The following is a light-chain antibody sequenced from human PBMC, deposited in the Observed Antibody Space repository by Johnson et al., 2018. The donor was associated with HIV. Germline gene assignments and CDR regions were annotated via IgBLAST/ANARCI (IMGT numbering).Light chain of an antibody. V-gene: IGLV1-51*01. CDR2: DNN. CDR3: GTWDSSLSTGGNV. Sequence: QSVLTQAPSVSAAPGQKVTISCSGSSSNIGNNYVSWYQQLPGTAPKLLIYDNNKRPSGIPDRFSGSKSGTSATLGITGLQTGDEADYYCGTWDSSLSTGGNVFGTGTKVTVL. CDR1: SSNIGNNY. J-gene: IGLJ1*01.